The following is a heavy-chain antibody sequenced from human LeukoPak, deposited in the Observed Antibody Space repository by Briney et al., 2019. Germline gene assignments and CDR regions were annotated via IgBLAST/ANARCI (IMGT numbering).Heavy chain of an antibody. D-gene: IGHD6-19*01. Sequence: PGGSLRLSCAASGFTFSSYAMYWVRQAPGKGLEWVAVISYDGSNKYYADSVKGRFTISRDNSKNTLYLQMNSLRAEDTAVYYCAIPTGYSSGWYEDYWGRGTLVTVSS. CDR1: GFTFSSYA. J-gene: IGHJ4*02. V-gene: IGHV3-30-3*01. CDR2: ISYDGSNK. CDR3: AIPTGYSSGWYEDY.